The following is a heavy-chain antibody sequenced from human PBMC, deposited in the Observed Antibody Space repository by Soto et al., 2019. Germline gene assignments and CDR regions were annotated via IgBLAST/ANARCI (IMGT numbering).Heavy chain of an antibody. V-gene: IGHV4-59*08. CDR1: GGSIRNYY. J-gene: IGHJ4*02. D-gene: IGHD4-17*01. CDR3: ARRYGDCFDY. CDR2: VYSSGST. Sequence: SETLSLTCTVSGGSIRNYYWSWIRQPPGKGLEWIGYVYSSGSTHYNPSLQSRVTISVDTSKNQFSLKLSSVTAADTAVYYCARRYGDCFDYWGQGTLVTVSS.